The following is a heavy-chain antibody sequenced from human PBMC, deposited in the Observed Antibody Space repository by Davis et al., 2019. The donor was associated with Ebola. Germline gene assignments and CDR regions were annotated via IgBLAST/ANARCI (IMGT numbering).Heavy chain of an antibody. CDR1: GFTFSSYA. V-gene: IGHV3-23*01. D-gene: IGHD3-22*01. CDR2: ISGSGGST. CDR3: ARDLGGYYYDSSGYYYVNWFDP. J-gene: IGHJ5*02. Sequence: PGGSLRLSCAASGFTFSSYAMSWVRQAPGKGLEWVSAISGSGGSTYYADSVKGRFTISRDNSKNTLYLQMNSLRAEDTAVYYCARDLGGYYYDSSGYYYVNWFDPWGQGTLVTVSS.